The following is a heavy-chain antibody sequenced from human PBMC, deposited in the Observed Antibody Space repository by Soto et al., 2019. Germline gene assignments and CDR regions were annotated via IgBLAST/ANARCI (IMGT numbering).Heavy chain of an antibody. CDR2: INYSGST. CDR3: APLGSTYGNSFDN. D-gene: IGHD5-18*01. J-gene: IGHJ4*02. Sequence: QVQLQESGPGLVEPSQTLSLTCTVSGGSIRGGGHYWTWIRHRPGKGLECIGDINYSGSTYYNPSLRSRVTISVDTSQGQIPLKLRSVTAADTALYYCAPLGSTYGNSFDNCGQGTLVTVSS. CDR1: GGSIRGGGHY. V-gene: IGHV4-31*03.